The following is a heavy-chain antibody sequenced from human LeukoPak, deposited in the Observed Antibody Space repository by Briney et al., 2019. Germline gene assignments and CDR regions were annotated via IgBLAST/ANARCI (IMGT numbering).Heavy chain of an antibody. CDR2: ISYDGSNK. D-gene: IGHD5-18*01. J-gene: IGHJ4*02. Sequence: GGSLRLSCAASGFTFSSYAMRWVRQAPGKGLEWVAVISYDGSNKYYADSVKGRFTISRDNSKNTLYLQMNSLRAEDTAVYYCARDRRQELWFDYWGQGTLVTVSS. V-gene: IGHV3-30-3*01. CDR3: ARDRRQELWFDY. CDR1: GFTFSSYA.